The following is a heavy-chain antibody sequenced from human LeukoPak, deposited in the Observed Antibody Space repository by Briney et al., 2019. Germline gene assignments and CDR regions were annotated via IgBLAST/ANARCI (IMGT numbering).Heavy chain of an antibody. V-gene: IGHV4-38-2*02. J-gene: IGHJ3*02. CDR1: GYSISSGYY. D-gene: IGHD2-21*02. CDR3: AGVVTATDAFDI. Sequence: SETLSLTCTVSGYSISSGYYWGWIRQPPGKGLEWIGSIYHSGSTYYNPSLKSRVTISVDTSKNQFSLKLSSVTAADTAVYYCAGVVTATDAFDIWGQGTMVTVSS. CDR2: IYHSGST.